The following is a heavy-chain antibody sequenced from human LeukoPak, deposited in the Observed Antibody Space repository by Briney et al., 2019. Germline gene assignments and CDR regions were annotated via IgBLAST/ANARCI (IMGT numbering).Heavy chain of an antibody. CDR2: IYHSGST. D-gene: IGHD3-10*01. V-gene: IGHV4-38-2*02. CDR3: ARGRDKPFTMVRGVIFDY. Sequence: SETLSLTCTVSGYSISSGYYWGWIRQPPGKGLEWIGSIYHSGSTYYNPSLKSRVTISVDTSKNQFSLKLSSVTAADTAVYYCARGRDKPFTMVRGVIFDYWGQGTLVTVSS. CDR1: GYSISSGYY. J-gene: IGHJ4*02.